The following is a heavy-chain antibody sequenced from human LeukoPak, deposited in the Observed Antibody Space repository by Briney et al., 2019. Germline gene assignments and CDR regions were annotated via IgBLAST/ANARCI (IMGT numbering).Heavy chain of an antibody. CDR1: GYSISSGYY. CDR2: IYHSGST. CDR3: ARSGDPSYYYYYMDV. Sequence: SETLSLTCTVSGYSISSGYYWGWIRPPPGKGLEWIGIIYHSGSTYYNPSLKSRVTISVDTTKNQFSLKLSSVTAADTAVYYCARSGDPSYYYYYMDVWGKGTTVTVSS. V-gene: IGHV4-38-2*02. J-gene: IGHJ6*03. D-gene: IGHD7-27*01.